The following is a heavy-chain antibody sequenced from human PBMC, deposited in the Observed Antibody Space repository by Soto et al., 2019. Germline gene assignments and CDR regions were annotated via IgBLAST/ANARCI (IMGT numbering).Heavy chain of an antibody. D-gene: IGHD1-26*01. J-gene: IGHJ4*02. CDR1: GFSFSTFS. CDR3: ATSSRRRTGILGSTLGFDY. Sequence: GGSLRLSCAASGFSFSTFSMNWLRQAPGKGLELVSYISRGSDTIYYADSVKGRFTISRDNPKNTLYLQMNSLTAEDTAVYYCATSSRRRTGILGSTLGFDYWGQGTLVTVSS. CDR2: ISRGSDTI. V-gene: IGHV3-48*01.